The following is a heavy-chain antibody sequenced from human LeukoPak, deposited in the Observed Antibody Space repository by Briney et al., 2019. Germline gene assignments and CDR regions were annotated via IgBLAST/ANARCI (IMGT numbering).Heavy chain of an antibody. CDR1: IGSISSSKW. Sequence: SETLSLTCSVSIGSISSSKWWSWVRQSPVKGLEWIGEIYLYGTTNYNPSLESRVTISVDASKNQFSLELNSVTAADTAVYYCARDQQYHRPAGWFDPWGQGTLVTVSS. V-gene: IGHV4-4*02. D-gene: IGHD1-14*01. CDR3: ARDQQYHRPAGWFDP. J-gene: IGHJ5*02. CDR2: IYLYGTT.